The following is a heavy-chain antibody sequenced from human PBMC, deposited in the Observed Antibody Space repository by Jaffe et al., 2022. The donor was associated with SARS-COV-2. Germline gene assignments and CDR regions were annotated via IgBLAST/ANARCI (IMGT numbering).Heavy chain of an antibody. D-gene: IGHD5-18*01. CDR2: ISGSGGST. J-gene: IGHJ4*02. Sequence: EVQLLESGGGLVQPGGSLRLSCAASGFTFSSYAMSWVRQAPGKGLEWVSAISGSGGSTYYADSVKGRFTISRDNSKNTLYLQMNSLRAEDTAVYYCAKVVSYSYEEVVYFDYWGQGTLVTVSS. V-gene: IGHV3-23*01. CDR1: GFTFSSYA. CDR3: AKVVSYSYEEVVYFDY.